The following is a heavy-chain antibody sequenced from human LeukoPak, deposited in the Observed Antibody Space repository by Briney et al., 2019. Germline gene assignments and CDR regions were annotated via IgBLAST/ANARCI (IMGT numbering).Heavy chain of an antibody. CDR3: ARPSPYTSGWYSGVDY. J-gene: IGHJ4*02. Sequence: GESLKISCKASGYSFTNYWIGWVRQMPGKGLEWMGLIYPGDSDTRYSPSFRGQVTISADKSITTAYLQWSSPKASDTAIYYCARPSPYTSGWYSGVDYWGQGTLVTVSS. CDR2: IYPGDSDT. V-gene: IGHV5-51*01. CDR1: GYSFTNYW. D-gene: IGHD6-19*01.